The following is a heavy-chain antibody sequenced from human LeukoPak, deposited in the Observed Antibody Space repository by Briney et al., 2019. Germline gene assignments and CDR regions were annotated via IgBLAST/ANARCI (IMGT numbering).Heavy chain of an antibody. CDR3: ARDQAYYYGSGTYYDAFDI. CDR1: GGTFSTYG. CDR2: VIPIFGTA. D-gene: IGHD3-10*01. J-gene: IGHJ3*02. Sequence: ASVKVSCKASGGTFSTYGINWVRQAPGQGLEWMGGVIPIFGTANYAQKFQGRVTIIADESTSTAYMELSSLTSEDTAVYFCARDQAYYYGSGTYYDAFDIWGQGTMVTVSS. V-gene: IGHV1-69*13.